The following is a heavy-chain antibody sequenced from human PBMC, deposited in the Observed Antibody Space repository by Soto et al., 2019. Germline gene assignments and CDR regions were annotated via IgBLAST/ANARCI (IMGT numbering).Heavy chain of an antibody. CDR3: AKGGGQWLVTSDFSY. CDR1: GFTFSDYA. CDR2: VSHDGRNT. Sequence: VQLVESGGGVVQPGRSLRLSCAASGFTFSDYAMHWVRQAPGKGLEWVAVVSHDGRNTHYADSVKGRFTISRDSSKNTVSLEMTSLTAADNAVYYCAKGGGQWLVTSDFSYWGQGALVTVSS. J-gene: IGHJ4*02. V-gene: IGHV3-30*18. D-gene: IGHD6-19*01.